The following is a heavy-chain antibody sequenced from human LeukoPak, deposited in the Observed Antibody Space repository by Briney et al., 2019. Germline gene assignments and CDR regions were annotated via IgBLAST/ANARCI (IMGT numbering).Heavy chain of an antibody. V-gene: IGHV3-48*02. CDR2: ISSGTSAI. CDR1: GFTFSTYS. J-gene: IGHJ4*02. D-gene: IGHD2-2*01. Sequence: PGGSLRLSCGASGFTFSTYSMNWVRQAPGKGLEWVSYISSGTSAIYYADSVKGRFTISRDNAKNSLYLQMNSLRDEDTAVYYCARRGCSGSICYTYFDYWVQGTLVTVSS. CDR3: ARRGCSGSICYTYFDY.